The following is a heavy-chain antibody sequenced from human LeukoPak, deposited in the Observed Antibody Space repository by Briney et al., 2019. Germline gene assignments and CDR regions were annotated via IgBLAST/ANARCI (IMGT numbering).Heavy chain of an antibody. D-gene: IGHD3-9*01. Sequence: SETLSLTCTVSGGSISSYYWSWIRQPPGKGLEWIGYISYSGSTNYNPSLKSRVTISIDTSKNQFSLKLRSVTAAVTAIYYSARQGYDILTGYIDAFDILGQGTMVTVTS. CDR3: ARQGYDILTGYIDAFDI. CDR2: ISYSGST. J-gene: IGHJ3*02. CDR1: GGSISSYY. V-gene: IGHV4-59*08.